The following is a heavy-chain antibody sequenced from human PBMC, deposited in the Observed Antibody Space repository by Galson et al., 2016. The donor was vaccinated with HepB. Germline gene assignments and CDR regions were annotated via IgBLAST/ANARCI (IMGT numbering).Heavy chain of an antibody. Sequence: SLRLSCAASGFTLSNSAMHWVRQAPGKGLEWVAKISYDAKNVYYAESLRGRSAISRDYSKNAPYLEMNSLRVEDTAVYYCAADATKIVTAFDYWGQGTLVTVSS. V-gene: IGHV3-30*03. CDR3: AADATKIVTAFDY. CDR2: ISYDAKNV. J-gene: IGHJ4*02. D-gene: IGHD2-21*02. CDR1: GFTLSNSA.